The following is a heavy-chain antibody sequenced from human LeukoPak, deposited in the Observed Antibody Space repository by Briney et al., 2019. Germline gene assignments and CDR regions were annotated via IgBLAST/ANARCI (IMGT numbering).Heavy chain of an antibody. CDR2: INPNSGGT. CDR3: ARELRDLFDF. Sequence: GPMKVPCKAPGHTSTGYYMHWARQAPGQRHEWMGWINPNSGGTNYAQKFQGRVTMTRDTSMSTAYMELSRLRSDDTAVYYCARELRDLFDFWGRGTLVTVSS. V-gene: IGHV1-2*02. J-gene: IGHJ4*02. D-gene: IGHD2-21*02. CDR1: GHTSTGYY.